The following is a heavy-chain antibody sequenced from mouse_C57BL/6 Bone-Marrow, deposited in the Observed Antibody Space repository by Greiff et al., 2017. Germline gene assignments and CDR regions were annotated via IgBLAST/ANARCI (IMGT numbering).Heavy chain of an antibody. CDR3: AMGRIPRLLFYFDY. D-gene: IGHD2-12*01. J-gene: IGHJ2*01. V-gene: IGHV5-17*01. Sequence: EVQGVESGGGLVKPGGSLKLSCAASGFTFSDYGMHSVRQAPEKGLEWVAYISSGSSTIYYADTVKGRFNISRDNAKNALFLQMTSLRSEDTAMYYCAMGRIPRLLFYFDYWGQGTTLTVSS. CDR1: GFTFSDYG. CDR2: ISSGSSTI.